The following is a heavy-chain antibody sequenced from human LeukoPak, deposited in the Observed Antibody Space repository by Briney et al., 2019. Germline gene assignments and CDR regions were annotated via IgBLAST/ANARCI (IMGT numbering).Heavy chain of an antibody. D-gene: IGHD3-10*01. V-gene: IGHV4-59*01. CDR3: ARGLFGEFFYYYYVDV. Sequence: KPSETLSLTCTVSGGSISSYYWSWIRQSPGKGLEWIGYLHYTGSTNYNPSLKSRVIISVDTSKNQFSLKLSSVTAADTAVYYCARGLFGEFFYYYYVDVWGKGTTVTVSS. J-gene: IGHJ6*03. CDR1: GGSISSYY. CDR2: LHYTGST.